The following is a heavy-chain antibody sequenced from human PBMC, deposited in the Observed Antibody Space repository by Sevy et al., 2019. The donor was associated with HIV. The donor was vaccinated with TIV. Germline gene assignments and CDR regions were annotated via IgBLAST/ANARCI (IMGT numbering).Heavy chain of an antibody. CDR3: AKEDCSGGSCYGGFDY. Sequence: GGSLRLSCAASGFTFSSHAMSWVRQAPGKGLEWVSAISGSGGMTYYADSVKGRFTISRDNSKNTLYLQMSSLRAEDTAVYYCAKEDCSGGSCYGGFDYWGQGTLLTVSS. V-gene: IGHV3-23*01. J-gene: IGHJ4*02. D-gene: IGHD2-15*01. CDR1: GFTFSSHA. CDR2: ISGSGGMT.